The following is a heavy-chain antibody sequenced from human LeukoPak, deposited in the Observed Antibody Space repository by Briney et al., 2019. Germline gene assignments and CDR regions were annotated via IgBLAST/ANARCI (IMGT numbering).Heavy chain of an antibody. V-gene: IGHV3-21*01. Sequence: PGGSLRLSRAPSGFTPSSSAMNWVREAPRQGVEWVSSINNVGSHIYYAGSVKGRFTISRDNTNNSLYLQMNSLRAEDTAVYYCARVRWGDSSGYYTPIYYYGMDVWGQGTTVTVSS. D-gene: IGHD3-22*01. CDR1: GFTPSSSA. CDR3: ARVRWGDSSGYYTPIYYYGMDV. J-gene: IGHJ6*02. CDR2: INNVGSHI.